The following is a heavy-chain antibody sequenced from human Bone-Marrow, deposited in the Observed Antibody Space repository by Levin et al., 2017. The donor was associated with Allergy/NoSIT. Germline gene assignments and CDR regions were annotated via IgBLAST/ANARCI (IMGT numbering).Heavy chain of an antibody. CDR3: ARGRLIGYSSSWYAGGFDY. J-gene: IGHJ4*02. D-gene: IGHD6-13*01. CDR1: GGSISSGGYY. Sequence: PSETLSLTCTVSGGSISSGGYYWSWIRQHPGKGLEWIGYIYYSGSTYYNPSLKSRVTISVDTSKNQFSLKLSSVTAADTAVYYCARGRLIGYSSSWYAGGFDYWGQGTLVTVSS. CDR2: IYYSGST. V-gene: IGHV4-31*03.